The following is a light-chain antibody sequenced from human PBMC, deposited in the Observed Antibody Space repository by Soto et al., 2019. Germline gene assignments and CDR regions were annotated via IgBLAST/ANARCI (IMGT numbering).Light chain of an antibody. CDR2: SNN. CDR3: AAWDDSLNGNWV. J-gene: IGLJ3*02. Sequence: QSVLTQPPSASGTPGQRVTISCSGSSSNIGSNTVNWYQQLPGTAPKLLIYSNNQRPSGVPDRFSGSKSGTSASLAISGLQSEDEADYYCAAWDDSLNGNWVLGGGTKVTVL. CDR1: SSNIGSNT. V-gene: IGLV1-44*01.